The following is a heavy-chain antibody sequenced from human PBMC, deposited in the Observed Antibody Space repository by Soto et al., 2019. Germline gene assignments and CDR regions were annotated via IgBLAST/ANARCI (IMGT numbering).Heavy chain of an antibody. Sequence: ESGGGVVQPEKSLRLSCAASGFTFSSYGMHWVRQAPGKGLEWVALISYHGSNKYYADSVEGRFTISRDNSKNTLYLQMNSLRAEDTAIYYCAKSTATLGYCSVGRCPFDNWGQGTLVTVSS. V-gene: IGHV3-30*18. D-gene: IGHD2-15*01. J-gene: IGHJ4*02. CDR2: ISYHGSNK. CDR1: GFTFSSYG. CDR3: AKSTATLGYCSVGRCPFDN.